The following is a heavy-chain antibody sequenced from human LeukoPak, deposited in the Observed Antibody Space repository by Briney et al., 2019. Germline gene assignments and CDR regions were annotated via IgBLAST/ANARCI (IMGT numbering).Heavy chain of an antibody. Sequence: SVKVSCKASGGTFSSYAISWVRQAPGQGLEWMGGIIPIFGTANYAQKFQGRVTITADKSTSTAYMELSSLRSEDTAVYYCARVQGYCSGGSCYEGWFDPWGQGTLVTVSS. V-gene: IGHV1-69*06. D-gene: IGHD2-15*01. J-gene: IGHJ5*02. CDR3: ARVQGYCSGGSCYEGWFDP. CDR2: IIPIFGTA. CDR1: GGTFSSYA.